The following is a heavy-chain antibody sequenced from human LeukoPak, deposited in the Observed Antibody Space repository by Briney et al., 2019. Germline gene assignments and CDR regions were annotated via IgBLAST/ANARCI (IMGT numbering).Heavy chain of an antibody. CDR2: ISSDGSNT. J-gene: IGHJ4*02. Sequence: GGSLRLSCAASGFTFSTYWMHWVRQAPGKGRVWVSGISSDGSNTDYADFVKGRFTISRDSAKNTLYLQMNSLRAEDTAVYYCVRELGSSEYYFDDWGQGTLVTVSS. CDR1: GFTFSTYW. V-gene: IGHV3-74*01. D-gene: IGHD1-26*01. CDR3: VRELGSSEYYFDD.